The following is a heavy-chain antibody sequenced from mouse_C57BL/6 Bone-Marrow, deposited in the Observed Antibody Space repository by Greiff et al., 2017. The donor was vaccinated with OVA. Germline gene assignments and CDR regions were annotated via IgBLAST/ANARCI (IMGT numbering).Heavy chain of an antibody. Sequence: QVQLQQPGAELVRPGSSVKLSCKASGYTFTSYWMHWVKQRPIQGLEWIGNIDPSDSETHYNQKFKDKATLTVDKSSSTAYMQLSSLTSEDAAVYYCARRGGYIDVWGTGTTVTVSS. CDR2: IDPSDSET. V-gene: IGHV1-52*01. CDR1: GYTFTSYW. J-gene: IGHJ1*03. CDR3: ARRGGYIDV.